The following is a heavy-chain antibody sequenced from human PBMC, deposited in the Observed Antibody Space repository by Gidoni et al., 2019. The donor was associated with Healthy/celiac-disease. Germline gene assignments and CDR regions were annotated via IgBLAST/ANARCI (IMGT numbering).Heavy chain of an antibody. J-gene: IGHJ3*02. D-gene: IGHD3-22*01. V-gene: IGHV1-2*04. CDR3: ARNYYDSSGNDAFDI. Sequence: QVHLVQSGAEVKKPGASVKVSCKASGYTFTGYYMHWVRQAPGQGLEWMGWINPNSGGTNYAQKFQGWVTMTRDTSISTAYMELSRLRSDDTAVYYCARNYYDSSGNDAFDIWGQGTMVTVSS. CDR1: GYTFTGYY. CDR2: INPNSGGT.